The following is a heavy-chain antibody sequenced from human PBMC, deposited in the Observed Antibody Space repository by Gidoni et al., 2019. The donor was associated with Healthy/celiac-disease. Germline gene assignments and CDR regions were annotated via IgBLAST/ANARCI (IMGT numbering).Heavy chain of an antibody. CDR3: ARPHGHKQLAYFDY. CDR2: IYYSGST. D-gene: IGHD6-6*01. J-gene: IGHJ4*02. Sequence: QLQLQESGPGLVKPSETLSLTCTVSGGSISSSSYYWGWIRQPPGKGLEWIGSIYYSGSTYYNPSLKSRVTISVDTSKNQFSLKLSSVTAADTAVYYCARPHGHKQLAYFDYWGQGTLVTVSS. V-gene: IGHV4-39*01. CDR1: GGSISSSSYY.